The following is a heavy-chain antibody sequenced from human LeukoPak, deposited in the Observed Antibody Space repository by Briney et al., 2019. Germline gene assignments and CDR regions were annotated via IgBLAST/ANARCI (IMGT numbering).Heavy chain of an antibody. CDR2: GDYSGGT. Sequence: PSETLSLTCTVSGDSFTSVTDYWAWIRQPPGKELEWIATGDYSGGTYYNPSLESRVAISADMSKNQISLQLTSVTGADTAVYYCAGERGEEYSSGWYKTNFFYNWGQGVRVTVSS. CDR1: GDSFTSVTDY. J-gene: IGHJ4*02. V-gene: IGHV4-39*07. D-gene: IGHD6-19*01. CDR3: AGERGEEYSSGWYKTNFFYN.